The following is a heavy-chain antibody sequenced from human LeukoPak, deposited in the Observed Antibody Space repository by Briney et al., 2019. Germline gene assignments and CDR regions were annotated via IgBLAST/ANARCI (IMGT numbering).Heavy chain of an antibody. CDR3: ARESALGFGELLGLDHYYYGMDV. V-gene: IGHV3-33*01. CDR2: IWYDGSNK. D-gene: IGHD3-10*01. Sequence: PGGSLRLSCAASGFTFSSYGMHWVRQAPGKGLEWVAVIWYDGSNKYYADSVKGRFTISRDNSKNTLYLQMNSLRAEDTAVYYCARESALGFGELLGLDHYYYGMDVWGQGTTVTVSS. J-gene: IGHJ6*02. CDR1: GFTFSSYG.